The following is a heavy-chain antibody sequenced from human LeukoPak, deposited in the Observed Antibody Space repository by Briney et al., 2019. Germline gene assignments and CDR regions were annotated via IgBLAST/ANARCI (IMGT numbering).Heavy chain of an antibody. CDR1: GFTFSNAW. J-gene: IGHJ4*02. Sequence: GGSLXXXCXAXGFTFSNAWMSWVRQAPGKGLEWIGRIRSKTDGGTTDYAAPGKDRFTIARDYSKNTLFLQINSLKTEDTAVYYCTTYVAVAGTRHFDSWGQGALVTVSS. D-gene: IGHD6-19*01. V-gene: IGHV3-15*01. CDR3: TTYVAVAGTRHFDS. CDR2: IRSKTDGGTT.